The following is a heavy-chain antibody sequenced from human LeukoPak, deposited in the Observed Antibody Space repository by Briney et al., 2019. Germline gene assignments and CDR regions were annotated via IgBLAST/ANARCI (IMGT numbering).Heavy chain of an antibody. CDR2: IIGGAGST. J-gene: IGHJ4*02. V-gene: IGHV3-23*01. Sequence: GGSLRLSCAASGFPFGSHGMSWVRQAPGKGLEWVSGIIGGAGSTYYADSVKGRFTISGDNSKNTLFLQMNSLRAEDTAVYYCAHGAMYQLDYWGPGTLVTVSS. CDR1: GFPFGSHG. D-gene: IGHD2-2*01. CDR3: AHGAMYQLDY.